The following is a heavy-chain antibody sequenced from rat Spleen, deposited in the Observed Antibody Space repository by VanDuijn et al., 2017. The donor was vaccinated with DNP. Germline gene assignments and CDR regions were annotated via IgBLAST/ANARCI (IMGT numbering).Heavy chain of an antibody. CDR2: ISTGGVT. J-gene: IGHJ4*01. CDR1: GFSLTSHH. CDR3: MSVAMDA. V-gene: IGHV2-6*01. Sequence: QVQLKESGPGLVQPSQTLSLACTVSGFSLTSHHVHWVRQPPGKGLEWIAAISTGGVTNYNSALKSRLNISRDTSKNQVFLKMNSLQTEDTAIYFCMSVAMDAWGQGTSVTVSS.